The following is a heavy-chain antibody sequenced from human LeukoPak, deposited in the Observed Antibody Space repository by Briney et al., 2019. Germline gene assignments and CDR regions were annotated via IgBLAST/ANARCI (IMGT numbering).Heavy chain of an antibody. CDR3: ARELGGSGSYYPPGAFDP. CDR1: GGSISSYY. CDR2: IYYRGST. Sequence: SETLSLTCTVSGGSISSYYWSWIRQPPGKGLEWIGYIYYRGSTNYNPSLKSRVTISVDTSKNQFSLKLSSVTAADTAVYYCARELGGSGSYYPPGAFDPWGQGTLVTVSS. V-gene: IGHV4-59*01. D-gene: IGHD3-10*01. J-gene: IGHJ5*02.